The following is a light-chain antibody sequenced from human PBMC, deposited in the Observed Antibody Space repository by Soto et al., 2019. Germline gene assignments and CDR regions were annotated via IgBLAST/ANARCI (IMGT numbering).Light chain of an antibody. CDR2: LNNDGSH. CDR1: SGDSSYA. J-gene: IGLJ1*01. Sequence: QSVLTQSPSASASLGASVKLTCTLSSGDSSYAIAWHQQQPEKGPRYLMKLNNDGSHSKGDGIPDRFSGSSSGAERYLTISSLQSEDEADYYCQTWGTGPFVFGTGTKLTVL. CDR3: QTWGTGPFV. V-gene: IGLV4-69*01.